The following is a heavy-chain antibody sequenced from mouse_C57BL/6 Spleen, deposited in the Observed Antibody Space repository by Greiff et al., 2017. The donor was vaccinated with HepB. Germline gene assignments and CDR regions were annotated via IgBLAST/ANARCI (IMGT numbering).Heavy chain of an antibody. V-gene: IGHV5-17*01. CDR3: AREGNMVSYFDY. J-gene: IGHJ2*01. Sequence: EVQLVESGGGLVKPGGSLKLSCAASGFTFSDYGMHWVRQAPEKGLEWVAYISSGSSTIYYADTVKGRFTISRDNAKNTLFLQMTSLRSEDTAMYYCAREGNMVSYFDYWGQGTTLTVSS. D-gene: IGHD2-2*01. CDR2: ISSGSSTI. CDR1: GFTFSDYG.